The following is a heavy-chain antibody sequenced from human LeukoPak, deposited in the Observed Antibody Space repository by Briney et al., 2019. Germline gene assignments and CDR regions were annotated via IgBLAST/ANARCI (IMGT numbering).Heavy chain of an antibody. V-gene: IGHV1-2*02. CDR3: ARNCSSTSCLDY. Sequence: ASVKVSCKASGYTFTGCYMHWVRQVPGQGLEWMGWINPNSGGTNYAQKFQGRVTMTRDTSISTAYMELSRLRSDDTAVYYCARNCSSTSCLDYWGQGTLVTVSS. CDR1: GYTFTGCY. CDR2: INPNSGGT. D-gene: IGHD2-2*01. J-gene: IGHJ4*02.